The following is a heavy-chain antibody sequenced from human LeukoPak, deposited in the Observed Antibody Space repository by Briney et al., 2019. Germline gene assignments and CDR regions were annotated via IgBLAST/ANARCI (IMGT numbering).Heavy chain of an antibody. CDR1: GGFISSYY. V-gene: IGHV4-59*08. Sequence: PSETLSLTCTVSGGFISSYYWSWIRQPPGKGLEWIGYIYYSGSTNYNPSLKSRVTISVDTSKNQFSLKLSSVTAADTAVYYCARDTRSGWFDPWGQGTLVTVSS. CDR2: IYYSGST. J-gene: IGHJ5*02. D-gene: IGHD6-25*01. CDR3: ARDTRSGWFDP.